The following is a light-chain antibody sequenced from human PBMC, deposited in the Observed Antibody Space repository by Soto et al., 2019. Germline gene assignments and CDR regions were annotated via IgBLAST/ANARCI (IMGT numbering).Light chain of an antibody. CDR2: SND. J-gene: IGLJ1*01. Sequence: QSVLTQSPSASGTPGQRVTISCSGTSSNIGTNYVYWYQQLPGTAPKVLIYSNDKRPSGVPDRFSGSKSGTSASLAISGLRSEDEADYYCGSYTTSSNYVFGTGTKVTVL. CDR3: GSYTTSSNYV. V-gene: IGLV1-47*01. CDR1: SSNIGTNY.